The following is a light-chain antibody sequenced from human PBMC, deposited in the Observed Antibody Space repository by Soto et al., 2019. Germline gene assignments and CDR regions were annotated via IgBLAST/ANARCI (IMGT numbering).Light chain of an antibody. CDR3: QQYYSYPIT. Sequence: AIRMTQSPSSLSASTGDRVTITCRASQGISRYLAWYQQKPGKAPKLLIYAASTFQSGVPSRFIGSRSGTEFTLTISCLQSEDFATYYCQQYYSYPITFGQGTRLEIK. CDR1: QGISRY. V-gene: IGKV1-8*01. J-gene: IGKJ5*01. CDR2: AAS.